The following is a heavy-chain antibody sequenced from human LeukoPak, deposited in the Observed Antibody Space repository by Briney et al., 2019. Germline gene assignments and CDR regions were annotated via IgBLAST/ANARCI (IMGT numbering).Heavy chain of an antibody. CDR3: ATVSRGYYDSSGYPFDY. V-gene: IGHV1-24*01. CDR1: GYTLTELA. J-gene: IGHJ4*02. CDR2: FDSEDGET. Sequence: GASVKVSCKVSGYTLTELAMHWVRQAPGKGIEWMGGFDSEDGETIYAQKFQGRVTMTEDTSTDTAYMELSSLRSEDTAVYYCATVSRGYYDSSGYPFDYWGQGTPVTVSS. D-gene: IGHD3-22*01.